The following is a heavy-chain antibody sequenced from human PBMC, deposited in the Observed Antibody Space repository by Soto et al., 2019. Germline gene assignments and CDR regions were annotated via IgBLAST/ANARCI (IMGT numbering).Heavy chain of an antibody. CDR2: INHSGST. Sequence: QVQLQQWGAGLLKPSETLSLTCAVYGGSFSGYYWSWIRQPPGKGLEWIGEINHSGSTNYNPSLKRRVTISVDTSKNQFSLKLSPVTAADPAVYYCAGRSAAGPWGQGTLVTVSS. J-gene: IGHJ5*02. D-gene: IGHD6-25*01. CDR3: AGRSAAGP. V-gene: IGHV4-34*01. CDR1: GGSFSGYY.